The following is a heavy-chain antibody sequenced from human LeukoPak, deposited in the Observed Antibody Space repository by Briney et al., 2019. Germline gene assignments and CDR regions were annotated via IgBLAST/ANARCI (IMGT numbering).Heavy chain of an antibody. CDR1: GDTLANYG. J-gene: IGHJ5*02. CDR2: NTGYSGNT. D-gene: IGHD4-17*01. CDR3: ARVTVVTRPPWSWGPKKIGQEVNWFEP. Sequence: ASVKVSCKAPGDTLANYGITWVRQAPGQGLEWMGWNTGYSGNTNYAQHFQGRVTMTTERSTSTAYLELRSLRSDDTAVYYCARVTVVTRPPWSWGPKKIGQEVNWFEPWGQGTLIIVSS. V-gene: IGHV1-18*04.